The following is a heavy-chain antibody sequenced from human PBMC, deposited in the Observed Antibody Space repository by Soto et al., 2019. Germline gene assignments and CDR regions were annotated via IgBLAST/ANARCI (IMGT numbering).Heavy chain of an antibody. D-gene: IGHD3-10*01. CDR2: IWYDGSNK. CDR3: ARDQPITMVRGGYFDY. CDR1: GFTFSSYG. J-gene: IGHJ4*02. Sequence: ESGGGVVQPGRSLRLSCAASGFTFSSYGMHWVRQAPGKGLEWVAVIWYDGSNKYYADSVKGRFTISRDNSKNTLYLQMNSLRAEDTAVYYCARDQPITMVRGGYFDYWGQGTLVTVSS. V-gene: IGHV3-33*01.